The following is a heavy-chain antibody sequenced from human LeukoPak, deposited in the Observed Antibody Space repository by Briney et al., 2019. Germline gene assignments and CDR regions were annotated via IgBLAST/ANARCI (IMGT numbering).Heavy chain of an antibody. Sequence: GGSLRLSCAASGFTFSSYSMNWVRQAPGKGLEWVSSISSSSSYIYYADSVKGRFTISRDNAKNSLYLQMSSLRAEDTAVYYCPRVFGVVAVRTLGYYGMDVWGQRTTVTVSS. CDR3: PRVFGVVAVRTLGYYGMDV. CDR2: ISSSSSYI. CDR1: GFTFSSYS. V-gene: IGHV3-21*01. D-gene: IGHD3-3*01. J-gene: IGHJ6*02.